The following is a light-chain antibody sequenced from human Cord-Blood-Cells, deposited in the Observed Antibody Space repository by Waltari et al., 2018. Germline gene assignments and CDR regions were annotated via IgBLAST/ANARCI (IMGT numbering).Light chain of an antibody. CDR1: SSHVGRLTL. V-gene: IGLV2-23*01. J-gene: IGLJ2*01. CDR2: EGS. Sequence: QSARTQPASGSGPPAQAISNTCTGTSSHVGRLTLGSWYQQHPGKAPKLMTYEGSKRPSGVANRFSGSKSGNTASPTIAELQAEDEADYYCCSYAGSSTYVVFGGGTKLTV. CDR3: CSYAGSSTYVV.